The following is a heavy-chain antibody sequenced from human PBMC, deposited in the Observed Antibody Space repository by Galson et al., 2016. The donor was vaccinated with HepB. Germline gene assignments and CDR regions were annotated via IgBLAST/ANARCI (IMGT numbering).Heavy chain of an antibody. V-gene: IGHV2-5*02. CDR3: PRLTWRGRDSRGNLFLFDY. J-gene: IGHJ4*02. CDR2: IYWDDDQ. CDR1: GFSLLTNGVG. D-gene: IGHD4-23*01. Sequence: PALVKPTQTLTLACTFSGFSLLTNGVGVGWIRQTPGQALEWLALIYWDDDQRYSPSLSSRLTITKDIRKNQVVLTMTDIDPVDAGTFYCPRLTWRGRDSRGNLFLFDYWGQGIRVTVSS.